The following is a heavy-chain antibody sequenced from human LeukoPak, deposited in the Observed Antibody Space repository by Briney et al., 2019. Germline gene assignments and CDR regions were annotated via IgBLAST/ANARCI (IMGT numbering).Heavy chain of an antibody. D-gene: IGHD6-19*01. Sequence: SETLSLTCTVSGGSISSSSYYWGWIRQPPGKGLEWIGSIYYSGSTYYNPSLKSRVTISVDTSKNQFSLKLSSVTAADTAVYYCARGRVQWLVRKYYFDYWGQGTLVTVSS. J-gene: IGHJ4*02. V-gene: IGHV4-39*01. CDR2: IYYSGST. CDR1: GGSISSSSYY. CDR3: ARGRVQWLVRKYYFDY.